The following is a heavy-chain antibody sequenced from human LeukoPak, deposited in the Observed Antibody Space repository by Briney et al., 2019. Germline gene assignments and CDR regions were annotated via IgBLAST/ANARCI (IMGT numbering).Heavy chain of an antibody. J-gene: IGHJ4*02. CDR2: INHSGST. CDR3: ARGGVAVASPRYYFDY. CDR1: GGSFSGYY. Sequence: SETLSLTCAVYGGSFSGYYWSWIRQPPAKGLDWIGEINHSGSTNYNPSLKSRVTISVDTSKNQFSLKLSSVTAADTAVYYCARGGVAVASPRYYFDYWGQGTLVTVSS. V-gene: IGHV4-34*01. D-gene: IGHD6-19*01.